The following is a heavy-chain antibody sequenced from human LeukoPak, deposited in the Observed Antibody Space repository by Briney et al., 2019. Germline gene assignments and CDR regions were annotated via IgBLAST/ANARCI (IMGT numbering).Heavy chain of an antibody. Sequence: PSESQRLSCTASGFTFSSYWKNWVRQAPRKGLERVANIKQDGSEKYYVDSVKGRFTISRDNAKNSLYLQMNSLRAEDTAAYYCAHIGRRGNWYFDYWGQGTLVTVSS. CDR2: IKQDGSEK. CDR3: AHIGRRGNWYFDY. V-gene: IGHV3-7*05. D-gene: IGHD1-1*01. J-gene: IGHJ4*02. CDR1: GFTFSSYW.